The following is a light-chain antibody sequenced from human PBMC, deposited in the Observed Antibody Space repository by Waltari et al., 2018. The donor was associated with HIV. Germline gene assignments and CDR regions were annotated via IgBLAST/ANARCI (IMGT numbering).Light chain of an antibody. CDR3: QQYYNTPSIT. CDR2: WAS. J-gene: IGKJ5*01. Sequence: DIVMTQSPDSLAVSLGQRATLHCKSSPSFLSSSHNKNYLAWYQQRPGQPPKLLISWASARESGVSDRISGSGSGTDFTLTINSLQAEDVAVYYCQQYYNTPSITFGQGTRLEIK. V-gene: IGKV4-1*01. CDR1: PSFLSSSHNKNY.